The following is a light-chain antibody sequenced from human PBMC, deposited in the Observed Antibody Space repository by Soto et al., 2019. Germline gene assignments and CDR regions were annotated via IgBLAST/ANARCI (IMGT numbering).Light chain of an antibody. CDR2: DAS. Sequence: DIQMTQSPSSLSASIGDRVTISCQASQHIDDYVNWYQQKPGKAPKVLIYDASTLETGVPSRFSGSGPGTEFTFTISSLQPEDVATYYCQQYDNLRLSFGGGTKVDIK. CDR1: QHIDDY. V-gene: IGKV1-33*01. J-gene: IGKJ4*01. CDR3: QQYDNLRLS.